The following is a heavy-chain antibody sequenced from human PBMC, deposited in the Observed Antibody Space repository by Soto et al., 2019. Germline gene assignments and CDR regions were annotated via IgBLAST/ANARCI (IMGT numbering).Heavy chain of an antibody. CDR1: GGTFSSYA. J-gene: IGHJ6*02. D-gene: IGHD2-2*02. CDR3: ARGGDGYCISTSCYIYYGMDV. CDR2: IIPIFGTA. Sequence: QVQLVQSGAEVKKPGSSVKVSCKASGGTFSSYAISWVRQAPGQGLEWMGGIIPIFGTANYAQKFQGRVTITADESTSTAYMELSSLRSEDTAVYYCARGGDGYCISTSCYIYYGMDVWGQGTTVTVSS. V-gene: IGHV1-69*12.